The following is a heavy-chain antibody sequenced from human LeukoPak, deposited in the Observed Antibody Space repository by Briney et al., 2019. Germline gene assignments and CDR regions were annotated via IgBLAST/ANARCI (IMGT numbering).Heavy chain of an antibody. D-gene: IGHD4-17*01. CDR2: IYYSGST. Sequence: SETLSLTCTVSGGSISSSSYYWGWIRQPPGKGLEWIGSIYYSGSTYYNPSLKSRVTISVDTSKNQFSLKLSSVTAADTAVYYCSTSGDFNLFDPWGQGTLVIVSS. CDR3: STSGDFNLFDP. CDR1: GGSISSSSYY. J-gene: IGHJ5*02. V-gene: IGHV4-39*01.